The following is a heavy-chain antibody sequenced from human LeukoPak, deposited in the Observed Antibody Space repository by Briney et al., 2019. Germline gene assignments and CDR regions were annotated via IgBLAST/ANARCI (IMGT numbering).Heavy chain of an antibody. V-gene: IGHV3-23*01. Sequence: GGSLRLSCAASGFTFSSYAMSWVRQAPGKGLEWVSAISASGGSTYYADSMKGWFTISRDNSKNTLYLQMNSLRAEDTAVYYCARERLGIFDYWGQGTLATVSS. D-gene: IGHD7-27*01. CDR1: GFTFSSYA. CDR3: ARERLGIFDY. J-gene: IGHJ4*02. CDR2: ISASGGST.